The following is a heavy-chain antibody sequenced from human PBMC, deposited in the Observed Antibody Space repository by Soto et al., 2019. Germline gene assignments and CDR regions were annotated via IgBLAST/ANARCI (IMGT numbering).Heavy chain of an antibody. V-gene: IGHV1-18*01. D-gene: IGHD5-18*01. CDR3: ASSLLVGYGLEGESD. Sequence: QVQLVQSGAEVKKPGASVKVSCKASGYTFTSYGISWVRQAPGQGLEWMGWISAYNGNTNYAQKVQGKVAMTPDTSTSTASMVLRSLRSDDTAVYYCASSLLVGYGLEGESDWGQGTLVTVSS. CDR1: GYTFTSYG. J-gene: IGHJ4*02. CDR2: ISAYNGNT.